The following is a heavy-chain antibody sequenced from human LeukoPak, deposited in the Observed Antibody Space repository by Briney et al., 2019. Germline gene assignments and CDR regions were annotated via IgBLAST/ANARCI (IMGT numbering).Heavy chain of an antibody. D-gene: IGHD3-10*01. Sequence: SQTLSLTCAISGDSVSGKSVAWNWIRQSPSRGLEWLGRTFYRSKWSSEYATSMKGRITINPDTSKNQFSLQLISVTPEDTAVYYCARGDGPIHGRYYFDYWGQGTLITVSS. CDR2: TFYRSKWSS. V-gene: IGHV6-1*01. CDR3: ARGDGPIHGRYYFDY. CDR1: GDSVSGKSVA. J-gene: IGHJ4*02.